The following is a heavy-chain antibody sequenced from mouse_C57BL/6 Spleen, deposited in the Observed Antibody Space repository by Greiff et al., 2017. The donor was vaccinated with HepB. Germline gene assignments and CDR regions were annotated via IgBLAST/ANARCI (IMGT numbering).Heavy chain of an antibody. V-gene: IGHV1-82*01. D-gene: IGHD3-2*02. CDR3: AREGTAQALDY. Sequence: QVQLQQSGPELVKPGASVKISCKASGYAFSSSWMNWVKQRPGKGLEWIGRIYPGDGDTNYNGKFKGKATLTADKSSSTAYMQLSSLTSEDSAVYFCAREGTAQALDYWGQGTTLTVSS. CDR2: IYPGDGDT. CDR1: GYAFSSSW. J-gene: IGHJ2*01.